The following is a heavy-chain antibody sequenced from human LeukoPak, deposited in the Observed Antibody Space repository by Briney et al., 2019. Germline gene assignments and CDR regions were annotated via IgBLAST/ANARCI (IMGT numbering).Heavy chain of an antibody. CDR3: ARNRFPITGTTNNYYYMDV. CDR1: GFTFSSYS. V-gene: IGHV3-48*04. D-gene: IGHD1-7*01. Sequence: HPGGSLRLSCAASGFTFSSYSINWVRQAPGKGLEWLSYISSSSTTIYYADSVKGRFTISRDNAKNSLYLQMNSLKAEDTAVYYCARNRFPITGTTNNYYYMDVWGKGTTVTVSS. CDR2: ISSSSTTI. J-gene: IGHJ6*03.